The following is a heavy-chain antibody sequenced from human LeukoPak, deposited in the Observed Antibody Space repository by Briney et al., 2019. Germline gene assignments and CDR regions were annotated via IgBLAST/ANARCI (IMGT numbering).Heavy chain of an antibody. J-gene: IGHJ4*02. CDR2: IGTAGDT. Sequence: GGSLRLSCAASGFTFSSYAMSWVRQAPGKGLEWVSAIGTAGDTYYPGSVKGRFTISRENAKNSLYLQMNSLRAGDTAVYYCARAPIIYSGYDLWGQGTLVTVSS. CDR1: GFTFSSYA. CDR3: ARAPIIYSGYDL. D-gene: IGHD5-12*01. V-gene: IGHV3-13*01.